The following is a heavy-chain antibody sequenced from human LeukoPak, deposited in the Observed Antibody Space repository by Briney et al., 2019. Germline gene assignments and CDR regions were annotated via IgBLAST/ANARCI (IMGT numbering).Heavy chain of an antibody. CDR3: ARLEIGYCSSTSCRRGRYYYMDV. D-gene: IGHD2-2*01. J-gene: IGHJ6*03. V-gene: IGHV4-34*01. CDR2: INHSGST. Sequence: PSETLSLTCAVYGGSFSGYYWSWIRQPPGKGLEWIGEINHSGSTNYNPSLKSRVTISVDTSKNQFSLKLSSVTAADTAVYYCARLEIGYCSSTSCRRGRYYYMDVWGKGTTVTISS. CDR1: GGSFSGYY.